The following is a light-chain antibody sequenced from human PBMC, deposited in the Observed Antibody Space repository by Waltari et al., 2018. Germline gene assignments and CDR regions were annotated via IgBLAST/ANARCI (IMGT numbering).Light chain of an antibody. J-gene: IGKJ4*01. V-gene: IGKV3-11*01. Sequence: EIVFTPSPATLSLSPGDRAALSCRASQSVTTELAWYQQKPGQAPRLLIYDVSNRATGVPARFSGSGSGTDFTLTISSLDPEDFAVYYCQQRDSWPRTFGGGTKVEFK. CDR2: DVS. CDR1: QSVTTE. CDR3: QQRDSWPRT.